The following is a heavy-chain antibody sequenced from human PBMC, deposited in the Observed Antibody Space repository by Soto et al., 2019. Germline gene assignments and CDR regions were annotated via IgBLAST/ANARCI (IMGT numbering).Heavy chain of an antibody. CDR3: ASMESGDLWAC. V-gene: IGHV4-39*01. Sequence: SETLSLTCTVSGGSISSSSYYWGWIRQPPGKGLEWIGSFYYSGSTYYNPSLKSRVTISVDTSKNQFSLKLSSVTAADTAVYYCASMESGDLWACWGQGTLVTVSS. J-gene: IGHJ4*02. CDR2: FYYSGST. CDR1: GGSISSSSYY. D-gene: IGHD7-27*01.